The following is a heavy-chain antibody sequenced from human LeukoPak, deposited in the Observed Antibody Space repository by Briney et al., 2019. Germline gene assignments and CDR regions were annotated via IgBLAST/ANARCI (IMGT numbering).Heavy chain of an antibody. Sequence: SETLSLTCIVSGGSVSSGSYYWSWIRQPPGEGLKWIGYIYYSGNTKYNPSLKSRVTISVDMSKNQFSLKLSSVTAADTAVYYCARDFSGYGYFDYWGQGTLVTASS. CDR1: GGSVSSGSYY. CDR2: IYYSGNT. CDR3: ARDFSGYGYFDY. J-gene: IGHJ4*02. V-gene: IGHV4-61*01. D-gene: IGHD5-12*01.